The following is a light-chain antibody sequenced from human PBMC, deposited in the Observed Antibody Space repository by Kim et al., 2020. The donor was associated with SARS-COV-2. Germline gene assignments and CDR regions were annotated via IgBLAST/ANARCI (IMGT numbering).Light chain of an antibody. V-gene: IGLV3-1*01. CDR1: GWGSKE. J-gene: IGLJ3*02. CDR2: NHS. Sequence: VTLAKTATRTCAGNGWGSKEACWYQQRPGQSPVLVVYNHSHRPARIPERVSGDNSANTATLTICGLKAMDEADYYCQSRDGSPWVFGGGTKLTVL. CDR3: QSRDGSPWV.